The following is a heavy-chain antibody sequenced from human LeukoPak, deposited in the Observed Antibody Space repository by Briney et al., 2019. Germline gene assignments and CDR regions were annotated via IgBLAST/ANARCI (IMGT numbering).Heavy chain of an antibody. CDR1: GGSTSSYY. CDR2: IYYSGST. J-gene: IGHJ5*02. CDR3: ARDEYNWFGP. V-gene: IGHV4-59*01. Sequence: SETLSLTCTVSGGSTSSYYWSWIRQPPGKGLEWIGYIYYSGSTNYNPSLKSRVTISVDTSKNQFSLKLSSVTAADTAVYYCARDEYNWFGPWGQGTLVTVSS.